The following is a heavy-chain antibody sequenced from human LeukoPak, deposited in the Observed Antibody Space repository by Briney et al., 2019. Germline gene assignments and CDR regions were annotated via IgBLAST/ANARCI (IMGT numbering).Heavy chain of an antibody. CDR2: IKQDGSEK. CDR3: ARGEFGGTYYDILTGYSPLFDY. Sequence: GGSLRLSCAASGFTFSSYWMSWVRQAPGKGLEWVANIKQDGSEKYYVDSVKGRFTISRDNAKNSLYLQMNSLRAEDTAVYYCARGEFGGTYYDILTGYSPLFDYWGQGTLVTVSS. D-gene: IGHD3-9*01. V-gene: IGHV3-7*01. J-gene: IGHJ4*02. CDR1: GFTFSSYW.